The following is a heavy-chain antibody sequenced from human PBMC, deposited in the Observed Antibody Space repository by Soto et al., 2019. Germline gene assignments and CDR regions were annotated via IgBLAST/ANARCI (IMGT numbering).Heavy chain of an antibody. CDR1: GFTFSDSN. Sequence: QVQLVESGGGLVKPGGSLRLSCAASGFTFSDSNMSWIRQAPGKGLEWVSFISNSGSIIYYADSVKGRFTISRDNAKNSLYLQMNSLRAEDTAVYYCARDLTAGGLDFWGQGTLVTVSS. J-gene: IGHJ4*02. V-gene: IGHV3-11*01. CDR3: ARDLTAGGLDF. CDR2: ISNSGSII. D-gene: IGHD6-13*01.